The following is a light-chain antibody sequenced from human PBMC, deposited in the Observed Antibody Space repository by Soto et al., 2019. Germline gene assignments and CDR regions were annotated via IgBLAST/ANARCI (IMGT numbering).Light chain of an antibody. J-gene: IGKJ2*01. Sequence: DIQMTQSPSTLSASAGDRVTITCRASQSVSSWLAWYQQKPGEAPRLLIYDASSLESGVPSRFSGRGSGTEFTLTISSLQPDDFATYYCQQYSSFPYTFGLGTKLEIK. CDR2: DAS. CDR3: QQYSSFPYT. V-gene: IGKV1-5*01. CDR1: QSVSSW.